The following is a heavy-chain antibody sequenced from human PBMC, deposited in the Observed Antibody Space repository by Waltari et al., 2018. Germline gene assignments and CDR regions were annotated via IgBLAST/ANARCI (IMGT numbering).Heavy chain of an antibody. CDR1: GYTFTSYD. Sequence: QVQLVQSGAEVKKPGASVKVSCKASGYTFTSYDINWVRQATGQGLEWMGWMNPNSGNTGYAQKFQGRVTITRNTSISTAYMELSSLRSEDTAVYYCARANTIPPQGYCSGGSCSPPDYWGQGTLVTVSS. J-gene: IGHJ4*02. CDR2: MNPNSGNT. V-gene: IGHV1-8*03. D-gene: IGHD2-15*01. CDR3: ARANTIPPQGYCSGGSCSPPDY.